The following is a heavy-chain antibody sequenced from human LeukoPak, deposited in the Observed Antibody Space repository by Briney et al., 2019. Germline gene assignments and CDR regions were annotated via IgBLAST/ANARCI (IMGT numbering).Heavy chain of an antibody. Sequence: SETLSLTCTVSGGSISSYYWSWIRQPPGKGLEWIGYIYYSGSTNYNPSLKSRVTISVDTSKNQFSLKLSSVTAADTAVYYCARFLGYCSGGSCSPYNDAFDIWGQGTMVTVSS. CDR1: GGSISSYY. CDR2: IYYSGST. V-gene: IGHV4-59*01. CDR3: ARFLGYCSGGSCSPYNDAFDI. D-gene: IGHD2-15*01. J-gene: IGHJ3*02.